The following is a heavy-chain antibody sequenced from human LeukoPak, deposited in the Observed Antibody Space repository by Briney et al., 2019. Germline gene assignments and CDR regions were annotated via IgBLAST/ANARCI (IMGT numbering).Heavy chain of an antibody. CDR2: ISGSGGST. CDR3: ARLPSGSYPYFDY. V-gene: IGHV3-23*01. Sequence: GGSLRLSCAASGFTFSSYGMSWVRQAPGKGLEWVSAISGSGGSTYYADSVKGRFTISRDNSKNTLFLQMNGLRAEDTAVYYCARLPSGSYPYFDYWGQGTLVTVSS. D-gene: IGHD1-26*01. CDR1: GFTFSSYG. J-gene: IGHJ4*02.